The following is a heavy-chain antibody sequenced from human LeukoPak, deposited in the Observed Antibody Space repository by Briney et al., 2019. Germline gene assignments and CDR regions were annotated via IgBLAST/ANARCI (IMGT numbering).Heavy chain of an antibody. CDR2: IKSKTDGGTT. CDR1: GFSFSSAW. V-gene: IGHV3-15*01. CDR3: NTAYHKHPGDY. Sequence: GGSLRLSCAASGFSFSSAWVSWVRQAPGKGLEWVGRIKSKTDGGTTDYAAPVKGRFTISRDDSKNTLYLQMNSLKTEDTAVYYCNTAYHKHPGDYWGQGTLVTVSS. D-gene: IGHD2-2*01. J-gene: IGHJ4*02.